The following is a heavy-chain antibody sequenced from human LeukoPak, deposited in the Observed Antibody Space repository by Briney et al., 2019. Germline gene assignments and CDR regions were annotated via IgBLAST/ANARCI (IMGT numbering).Heavy chain of an antibody. CDR2: IIPIFGTA. CDR3: ARVRDSSRGYYYYGMDV. J-gene: IGHJ6*02. CDR1: GGTFSSYA. D-gene: IGHD6-13*01. Sequence: ASVKVSCKASGGTFSSYAISWVRQAPGQGLEWMGGIIPIFGTANYAQKFQGRVTITADEPTSTAYMELSSLRSEDTAVYYCARVRDSSRGYYYYGMDVWGQGTTVTVSS. V-gene: IGHV1-69*13.